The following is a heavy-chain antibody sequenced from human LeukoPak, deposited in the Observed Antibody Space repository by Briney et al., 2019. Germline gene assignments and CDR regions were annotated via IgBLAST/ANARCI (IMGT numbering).Heavy chain of an antibody. V-gene: IGHV3-48*02. CDR2: ISSSSSTI. J-gene: IGHJ1*01. CDR1: GFTFSSYS. Sequence: GGSLRLSCAASGFTFSSYSMNWVRQAPGKGLEWVSYISSSSSTIYYADSVKGRFTISRDNAKNSLYLQMNSLRDEDTAVYYCAREESGSSGWYSSGYFQHWGQGTLVTVPS. CDR3: AREESGSSGWYSSGYFQH. D-gene: IGHD6-19*01.